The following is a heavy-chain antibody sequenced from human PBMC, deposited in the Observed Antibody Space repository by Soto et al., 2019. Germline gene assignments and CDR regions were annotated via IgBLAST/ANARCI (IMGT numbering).Heavy chain of an antibody. CDR1: GGSISSSSYY. CDR2: IYYSGST. J-gene: IGHJ6*02. CDR3: ARHEMYNWNYYYYYGMDV. D-gene: IGHD1-20*01. Sequence: SETLSLTCTVSGGSISSSSYYWGWIRQPPGKGLEWIGSIYYSGSTYYNPSLKSRVTISVDTSKNQFSRKLSSVTAADTAVYYCARHEMYNWNYYYYYGMDVWGQGTTVTVSS. V-gene: IGHV4-39*01.